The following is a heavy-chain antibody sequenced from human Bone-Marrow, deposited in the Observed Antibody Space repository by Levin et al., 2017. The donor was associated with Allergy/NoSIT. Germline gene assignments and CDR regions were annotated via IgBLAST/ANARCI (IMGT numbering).Heavy chain of an antibody. J-gene: IGHJ4*02. Sequence: RGESLKISCAAAGFTFSDYYMSWIRQAPGKGLEWVSYIGNGGSPIYYADSVKGRFTISRDNAKNSLYLQMNSLRAEDTAVYYCVRGPSSSSIDYWGQGTLVTVSS. D-gene: IGHD2-2*01. V-gene: IGHV3-11*01. CDR3: VRGPSSSSIDY. CDR1: GFTFSDYY. CDR2: IGNGGSPI.